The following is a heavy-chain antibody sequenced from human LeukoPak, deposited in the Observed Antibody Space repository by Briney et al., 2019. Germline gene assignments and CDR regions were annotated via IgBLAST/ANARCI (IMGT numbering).Heavy chain of an antibody. J-gene: IGHJ4*02. CDR2: IYHGGST. D-gene: IGHD1-26*01. V-gene: IGHV4-30-2*01. CDR1: GASISSGGDS. CDR3: ARGGLGVGAIRIDC. Sequence: PSETLSLTCGVSGASISSGGDSWGWIRQPPGKGLEWIGYIYHGGSTYYNPSLKSPVTISVDSSKNQFSLRLSSVTAADTAMYYCARGGLGVGAIRIDCWGQGTLVTVSS.